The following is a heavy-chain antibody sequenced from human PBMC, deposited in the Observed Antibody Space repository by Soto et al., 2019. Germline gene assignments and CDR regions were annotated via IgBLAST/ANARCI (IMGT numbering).Heavy chain of an antibody. Sequence: QVQLVKSGGRVVQPRRSLRLSCAAAGFTFSSYGMHWVRQAPGKGLEWVAVISYDGSNKYYEDSVKGRFTISRDNSKNTRYLQMNSLRAEDTAVYYCAQPSSPKETRHLAGWGQGTLVSVS. CDR2: ISYDGSNK. CDR3: AQPSSPKETRHLAG. V-gene: IGHV3-30*18. CDR1: GFTFSSYG. J-gene: IGHJ4*02. D-gene: IGHD6-6*01.